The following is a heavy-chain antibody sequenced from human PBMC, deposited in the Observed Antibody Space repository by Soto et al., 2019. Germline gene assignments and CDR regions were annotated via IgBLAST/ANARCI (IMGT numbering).Heavy chain of an antibody. V-gene: IGHV3-33*01. Sequence: QVQLVESGGGVVQPGRSLRLSCAASGFTFSSYGMHWVRQAPGKGLEWVAVIWYDGSNKYYADSVKGRFTISRENSKNTLYLQMNSLRAEDTAVYYCARGYDFWSGYTARYWYSDLWGRGTLVTVSS. J-gene: IGHJ2*01. CDR2: IWYDGSNK. CDR3: ARGYDFWSGYTARYWYSDL. D-gene: IGHD3-3*01. CDR1: GFTFSSYG.